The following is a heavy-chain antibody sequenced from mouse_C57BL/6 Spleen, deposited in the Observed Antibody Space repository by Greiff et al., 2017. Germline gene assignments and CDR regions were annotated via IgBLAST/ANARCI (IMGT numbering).Heavy chain of an antibody. V-gene: IGHV5-16*01. CDR2: INYDGSST. CDR3: ARSDGFYWYFDV. D-gene: IGHD2-3*01. Sequence: EVKVVESEGGLVQPGSSMKLSCTASGFTFSDYYMAWVRQVPEKGLEWVANINYDGSSTYYLDSLKSRFIISRENAKNILYLQMSSLKSEDTATYYCARSDGFYWYFDVWGTGTTVTVSS. CDR1: GFTFSDYY. J-gene: IGHJ1*03.